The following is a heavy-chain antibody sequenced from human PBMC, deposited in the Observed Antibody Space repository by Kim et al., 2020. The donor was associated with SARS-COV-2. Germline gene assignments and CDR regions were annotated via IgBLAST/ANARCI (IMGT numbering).Heavy chain of an antibody. J-gene: IGHJ6*02. CDR2: INHSGST. D-gene: IGHD3-10*01. V-gene: IGHV4-34*01. CDR3: ARASPPGYGSGSRRRVHV. CDR1: GGSFSGYY. Sequence: SETLSLTCAVYGGSFSGYYWSWIRQPPGKGLEWIGEINHSGSTNYNPSLKSRVTISVDTSKNQFSLKLSSVTAADTAVYYCARASPPGYGSGSRRRVHVWGQGTTVTVSS.